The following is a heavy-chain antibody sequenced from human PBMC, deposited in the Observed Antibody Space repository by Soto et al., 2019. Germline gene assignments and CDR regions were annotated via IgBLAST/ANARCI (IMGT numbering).Heavy chain of an antibody. CDR1: GYSFTSYW. V-gene: IGHV5-10-1*01. CDR2: IDPSDSYT. Sequence: GESLKISCKGSGYSFTSYWISWVRQMPGKGLEWMGRIDPSDSYTNYSPSFQGHVTISADKSISTAYLQWSSLKASDTAMYYCARPPRTIYEVWGMDVWGQGTTVTVSS. J-gene: IGHJ6*02. CDR3: ARPPRTIYEVWGMDV. D-gene: IGHD2-2*01.